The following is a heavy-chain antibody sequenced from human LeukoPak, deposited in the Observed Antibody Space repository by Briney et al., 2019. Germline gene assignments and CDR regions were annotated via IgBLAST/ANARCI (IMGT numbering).Heavy chain of an antibody. CDR1: GGSISNYH. J-gene: IGHJ5*02. D-gene: IGHD3-10*01. CDR3: ARVKYSSGSTSSWFDP. Sequence: PSETLSLTCTVSGGSISNYHWSWFRQPPGTGLEWIGYIEYRGCTTYNSVLKSRITISVDTSKNQLSLKLSSVTAADTAVYYCARVKYSSGSTSSWFDPWGRGTLVAVSS. V-gene: IGHV4-59*08. CDR2: IEYRGCT.